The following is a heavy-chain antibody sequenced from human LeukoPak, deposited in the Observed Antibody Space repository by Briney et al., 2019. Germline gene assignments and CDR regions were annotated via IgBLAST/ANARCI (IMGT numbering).Heavy chain of an antibody. CDR2: INPNSGGT. CDR3: ARDLGIAAAGSGEYFQH. V-gene: IGHV1-2*06. J-gene: IGHJ1*01. CDR1: GYTFTGYY. Sequence: GASVKVSCKASGYTFTGYYMHWVRQAPGQGLEGMGRINPNSGGTNYAQKLQGRVTMTRDTSISTAYMELSRLRSDDTAVYYCARDLGIAAAGSGEYFQHWGQGTLVTVSS. D-gene: IGHD6-13*01.